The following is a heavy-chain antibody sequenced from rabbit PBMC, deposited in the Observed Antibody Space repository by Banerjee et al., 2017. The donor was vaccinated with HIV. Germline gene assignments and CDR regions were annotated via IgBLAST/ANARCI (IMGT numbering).Heavy chain of an antibody. Sequence: QEQMVESGGDLVQPEGSLTLTCTASGFSFSSSYWICWVRQAPGKGLEWIACIYDGSSGGTYYASWAKGRFTISKTSSTTVTLQMTSLTAADTATYFCARGTSSSGFYSGSLNLWGPGTLVTVS. V-gene: IGHV1S45*01. CDR3: ARGTSSSGFYSGSLNL. CDR2: IYDGSSGGT. CDR1: GFSFSSSYW. D-gene: IGHD1-1*01. J-gene: IGHJ4*01.